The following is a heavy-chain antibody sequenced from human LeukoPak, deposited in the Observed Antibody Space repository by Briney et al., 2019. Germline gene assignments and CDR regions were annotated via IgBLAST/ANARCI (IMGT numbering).Heavy chain of an antibody. CDR3: AKEDYSSSWYALDY. Sequence: GGSLRLSCAASGFTFDDYAIYWVRHGPGKGLEWVSLISGDGGSIYYADSVKGRFTISRDNSKNSLYLQMNSLRTEDTALYYCAKEDYSSSWYALDYWGQGTLVTVSP. V-gene: IGHV3-43*02. CDR1: GFTFDDYA. D-gene: IGHD6-13*01. CDR2: ISGDGGSI. J-gene: IGHJ4*02.